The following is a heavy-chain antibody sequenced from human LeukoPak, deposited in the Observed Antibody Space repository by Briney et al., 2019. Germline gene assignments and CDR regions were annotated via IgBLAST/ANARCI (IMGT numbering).Heavy chain of an antibody. Sequence: ASVKVSCKASGGTFSSCAINWVRQATGQGLEWMGWMNPNSGNTGYAQKFQGRVTMTRNTSISTAYMELSSLRSEDTAVYYCARGSPTDGDYWGQGTLVTVSS. J-gene: IGHJ4*02. V-gene: IGHV1-8*02. CDR1: GGTFSSCA. CDR3: ARGSPTDGDY. CDR2: MNPNSGNT. D-gene: IGHD4-17*01.